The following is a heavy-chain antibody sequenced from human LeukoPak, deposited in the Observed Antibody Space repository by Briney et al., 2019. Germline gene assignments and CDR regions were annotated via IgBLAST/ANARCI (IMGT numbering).Heavy chain of an antibody. D-gene: IGHD4-23*01. CDR3: TTGGVVTAFWYYYYMDV. CDR1: GFTFSNAW. Sequence: GGSLRLSCAASGFTFSNAWMSWVRQAPGKGLEWVGRIKSKTDGGTTDYAAPVKGRFTISRDDSKNTLYLQMNSLKTEDTAVYYCTTGGVVTAFWYYYYMDVWGKGTTVTVSS. J-gene: IGHJ6*03. V-gene: IGHV3-15*01. CDR2: IKSKTDGGTT.